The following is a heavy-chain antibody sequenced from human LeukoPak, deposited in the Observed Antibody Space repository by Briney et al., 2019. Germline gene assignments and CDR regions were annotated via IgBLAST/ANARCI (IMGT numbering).Heavy chain of an antibody. D-gene: IGHD2-2*01. CDR2: IRSKANSYAT. J-gene: IGHJ4*02. CDR3: SAAGPAAFAY. Sequence: PGGSLRLSCAATGFTFSGVAMHWVRQASGKGLEWVGRIRSKANSYATVYAASVNGRFTTSRDDSKNTAYLQMNSLKTEDTAVYFCSAAGPAAFAYWGQGTLVTVSS. V-gene: IGHV3-73*01. CDR1: GFTFSGVA.